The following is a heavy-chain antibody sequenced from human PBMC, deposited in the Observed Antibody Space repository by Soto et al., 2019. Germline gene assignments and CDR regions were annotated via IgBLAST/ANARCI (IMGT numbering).Heavy chain of an antibody. J-gene: IGHJ5*02. V-gene: IGHV4-61*01. CDR2: IYYSGSI. Sequence: PSETLSLTCTVSGGSVSSGSYYWSWIRQPPGKGLEWIGYIYYSGSINYNPSLKSRVTISVDTSKNQFSLKLSSVTAADTAVYYCARTRPYFVSPNWFDPWGQGTLVTVSS. D-gene: IGHD2-8*01. CDR3: ARTRPYFVSPNWFDP. CDR1: GGSVSSGSYY.